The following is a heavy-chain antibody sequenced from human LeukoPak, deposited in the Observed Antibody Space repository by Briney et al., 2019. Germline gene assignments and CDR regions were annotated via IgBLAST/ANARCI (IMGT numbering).Heavy chain of an antibody. V-gene: IGHV3-64*01. CDR1: GFTFSSYA. J-gene: IGHJ4*02. Sequence: GGSLRLSCAAPGFTFSSYAMHWVRQAPGKGLEYVSAISSNGGSTYYANSVKGRFTISRDNSKNTLYLQMNSLRAEDTAVYYCARGPSGYHNTGGQGTLVTVSS. CDR3: ARGPSGYHNT. CDR2: ISSNGGST. D-gene: IGHD5-12*01.